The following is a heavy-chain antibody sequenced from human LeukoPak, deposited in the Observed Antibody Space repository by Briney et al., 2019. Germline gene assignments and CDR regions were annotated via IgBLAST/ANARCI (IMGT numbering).Heavy chain of an antibody. J-gene: IGHJ4*02. V-gene: IGHV3-23*01. CDR2: VSGRDDST. CDR1: GFTFSNYA. D-gene: IGHD3-9*01. CDR3: AKWGDYDVLTGYYVSDY. Sequence: GASLRLSCAASGFTFSNYAMSWVRQAPGKGLEWVSAVSGRDDSTYYADSVKGRFTISRDNSKNTVFLQMNSLRAEDTAVYYCAKWGDYDVLTGYYVSDYWGQGTLDTVSS.